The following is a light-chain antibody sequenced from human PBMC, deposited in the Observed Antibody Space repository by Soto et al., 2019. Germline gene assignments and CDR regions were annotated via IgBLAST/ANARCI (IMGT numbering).Light chain of an antibody. V-gene: IGKV3-15*01. CDR1: QSVSSN. J-gene: IGKJ3*01. Sequence: EIVMTQSPATLSVSPGERATLSCRASQSVSSNLAWYQQKPGQAPRLLIYGASTRATGIPARFSGSGSGTEVTLTLSRLQYGDFEVYYCQQYNNWPFTFGPGTKVDIK. CDR3: QQYNNWPFT. CDR2: GAS.